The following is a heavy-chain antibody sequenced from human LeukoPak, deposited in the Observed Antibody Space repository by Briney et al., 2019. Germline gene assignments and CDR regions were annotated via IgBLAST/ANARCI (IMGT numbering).Heavy chain of an antibody. CDR2: IYYSGST. CDR1: GGSISPYY. Sequence: KPSETLSLTCTVSGGSISPYYWCWIRQPPGKGLEWIGYIYYSGSTNYNRSLKSRVTISVDTSKNQFSLKLSSVTAADTAVYYCARERERERSSGYDVGRWFDPWGQGTLVTVSS. J-gene: IGHJ5*02. D-gene: IGHD5-12*01. CDR3: ARERERERSSGYDVGRWFDP. V-gene: IGHV4-59*01.